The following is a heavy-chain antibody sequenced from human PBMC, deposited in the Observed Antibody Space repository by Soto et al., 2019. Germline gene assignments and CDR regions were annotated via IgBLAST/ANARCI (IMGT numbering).Heavy chain of an antibody. D-gene: IGHD2-21*02. V-gene: IGHV2-5*02. CDR1: GFSLNTGGLG. CDR2: IYWDEDK. Sequence: QITLKESGPTLVKPTQTLTLTCSVSGFSLNTGGLGVGWIRQPPGKALEWLALIYWDEDKRYSPSLRNMLSISKDTSNYLVVFTMANMDPVDTATYYCIHSRCGGDCLRSYSSHYYYGLDVWGQGTTVTVSS. CDR3: IHSRCGGDCLRSYSSHYYYGLDV. J-gene: IGHJ6*02.